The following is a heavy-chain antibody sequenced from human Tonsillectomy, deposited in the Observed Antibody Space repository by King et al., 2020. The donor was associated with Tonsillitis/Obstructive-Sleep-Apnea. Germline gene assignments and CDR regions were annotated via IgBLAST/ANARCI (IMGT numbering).Heavy chain of an antibody. D-gene: IGHD2-2*01. CDR3: ARMGCSSTSCFPKGVYYYMDV. CDR1: GGSISSSNW. Sequence: VQLQESGPGLVKPSGTLSLTCAVSGGSISSSNWWSWVRQPPGKGLEWIGEIYHSGSTHYNPSLKSRVTLSVDKSKNQFSVKLSSVTAADTAVYYCARMGCSSTSCFPKGVYYYMDVWGKGTTVTVSS. V-gene: IGHV4-4*02. CDR2: IYHSGST. J-gene: IGHJ6*03.